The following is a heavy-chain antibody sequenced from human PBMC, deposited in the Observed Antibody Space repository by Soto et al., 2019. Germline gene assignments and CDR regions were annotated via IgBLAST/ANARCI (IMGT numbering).Heavy chain of an antibody. CDR2: FDPEDGET. CDR3: AKKRNYADAFDI. V-gene: IGHV1-24*01. CDR1: GYTLTELS. J-gene: IGHJ3*02. Sequence: EASVKVSCKVSGYTLTELSMHWVRQAPGKGLEWMGGFDPEDGETIYAQKFQGRVTMTEDTSTDTAYMELSSLRSEDTAVYYCAKKRNYADAFDIWGQGTMVTVSS. D-gene: IGHD3-16*01.